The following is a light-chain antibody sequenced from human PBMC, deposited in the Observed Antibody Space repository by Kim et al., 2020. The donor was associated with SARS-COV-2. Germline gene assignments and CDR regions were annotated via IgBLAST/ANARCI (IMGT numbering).Light chain of an antibody. CDR2: GAS. V-gene: IGKV3-20*01. J-gene: IGKJ5*01. Sequence: EIVLTQSPATLSLSPGERVTLSCRTSQSVSSSYFAWYQQRPGQAPRLLIYGASTRAAGIPARFSGSGSGADFTLTISRLEPEDFALYYCQQYGSTPITFGQGTRLEIK. CDR3: QQYGSTPIT. CDR1: QSVSSSY.